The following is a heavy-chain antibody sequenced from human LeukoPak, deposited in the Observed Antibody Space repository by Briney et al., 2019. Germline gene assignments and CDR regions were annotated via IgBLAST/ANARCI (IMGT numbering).Heavy chain of an antibody. CDR1: GYSISSGYY. Sequence: SETLSLTCAVSGYSISSGYYWGWIRQPPGKGLEWIGSIYHSGSTYYNPSLKSRVTISVDTSKNQFSLKLSSVTAADTGVYYCARHAGYYYYMDVWGKGTTVTVSS. D-gene: IGHD1-14*01. V-gene: IGHV4-38-2*01. J-gene: IGHJ6*03. CDR2: IYHSGST. CDR3: ARHAGYYYYMDV.